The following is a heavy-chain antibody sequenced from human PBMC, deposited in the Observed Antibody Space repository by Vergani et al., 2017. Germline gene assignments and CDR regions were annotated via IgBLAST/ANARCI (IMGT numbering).Heavy chain of an antibody. CDR1: GFTFSSYA. V-gene: IGHV3-23*01. CDR2: ISGSGGST. CDR3: AIKKSPSGAFDI. Sequence: EVQLLESGGGLVQPGGSLRLSCAASGFTFSSYAMSWVRQAPGKGLEWVSAISGSGGSTYYADSVKGRFTISRDNSKNTLYLQMNSLRAEDTAVYYFAIKKSPSGAFDIWGQGTMVTVSS. J-gene: IGHJ3*02.